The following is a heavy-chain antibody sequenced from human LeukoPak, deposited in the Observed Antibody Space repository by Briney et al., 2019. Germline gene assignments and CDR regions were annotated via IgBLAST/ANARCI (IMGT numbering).Heavy chain of an antibody. J-gene: IGHJ4*02. Sequence: GGSLRLSCAVSGFSFRNYAMSWVRQAPGRGLEGVSGIGRRGDATYYADSVKGRFTISRDNAKNSLYLQMDSLTAEDTAVYYCARDSTYSSGSRFYDRFDYWGQGTLVTVSS. V-gene: IGHV3-23*01. CDR2: IGRRGDAT. CDR1: GFSFRNYA. D-gene: IGHD2-15*01. CDR3: ARDSTYSSGSRFYDRFDY.